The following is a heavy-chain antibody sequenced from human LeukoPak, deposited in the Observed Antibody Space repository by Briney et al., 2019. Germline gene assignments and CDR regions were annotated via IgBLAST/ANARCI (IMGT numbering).Heavy chain of an antibody. CDR1: GGSISSGGYS. CDR2: IYYSGST. D-gene: IGHD3-22*01. J-gene: IGHJ5*02. V-gene: IGHV4-30-4*07. Sequence: PSETLSLTCAVSGGSISSGGYSWSWIRQPPGKGLEWIGYIYYSGSTYYNPSLKSRVTISVDTSKNQFSLKLSSVTAADTAVYYCARGHYYDSSGYFDPWGQGTLVTVSS. CDR3: ARGHYYDSSGYFDP.